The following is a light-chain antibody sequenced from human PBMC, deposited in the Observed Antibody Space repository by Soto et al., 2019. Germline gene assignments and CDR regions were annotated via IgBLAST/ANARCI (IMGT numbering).Light chain of an antibody. CDR1: QSLLHSNGYTY. J-gene: IGKJ4*01. V-gene: IGKV2-28*01. Sequence: DIVMTQSPLSLPVTPGEPASISCRSSQSLLHSNGYTYLDWYLQKPGQSPQLLIYLGSNRASGVPDRFSGSGSGTDFTLKISRVEAEAVGVYYFVQALQTLTFGGGTKVE. CDR3: VQALQTLT. CDR2: LGS.